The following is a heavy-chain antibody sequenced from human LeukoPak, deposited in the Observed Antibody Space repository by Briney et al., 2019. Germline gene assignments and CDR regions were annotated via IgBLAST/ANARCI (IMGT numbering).Heavy chain of an antibody. CDR3: AKGCIITSCAEGRWFDP. J-gene: IGHJ5*02. Sequence: GGSLRLSCAASGFTFSSYAMSWVRQAPGKGLVWVSSIGSGVRTYDADSVKGRFTISRDSSKNTLYLQMNSLRAEDTAIYYCAKGCIITSCAEGRWFDPWGQGTLVTVSS. CDR1: GFTFSSYA. D-gene: IGHD2-2*01. CDR2: IGSGVRT. V-gene: IGHV3-23*01.